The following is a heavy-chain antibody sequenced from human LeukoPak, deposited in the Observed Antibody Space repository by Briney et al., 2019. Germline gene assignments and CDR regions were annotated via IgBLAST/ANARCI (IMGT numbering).Heavy chain of an antibody. CDR1: GGTFSSYA. J-gene: IGHJ4*02. D-gene: IGHD6-13*01. Sequence: ASVKVSCKASGGTFSSYAISWVRQAPGQGLEWMGRIIPILGIANYAQKFQGRVTITADKSTSTAYMELSSLRSEETAVYYCARERGGIAAAGTNFDYWGQGTLVTVSS. CDR2: IIPILGIA. V-gene: IGHV1-69*04. CDR3: ARERGGIAAAGTNFDY.